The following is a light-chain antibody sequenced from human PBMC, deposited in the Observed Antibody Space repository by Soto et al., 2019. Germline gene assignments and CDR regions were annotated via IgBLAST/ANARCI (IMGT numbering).Light chain of an antibody. J-gene: IGLJ2*01. CDR3: SSYTSSSTYVV. CDR1: SSDVGAYNY. Sequence: QSVLTQPASVSGSPGQSITISCTGTSSDVGAYNYVSWYQQLPGKAPKLMIYDVSNRPSGVSNRFSGSKSGNTAALTISGLQAEDDADYYCSSYTSSSTYVVFGGGTKLTVL. V-gene: IGLV2-14*03. CDR2: DVS.